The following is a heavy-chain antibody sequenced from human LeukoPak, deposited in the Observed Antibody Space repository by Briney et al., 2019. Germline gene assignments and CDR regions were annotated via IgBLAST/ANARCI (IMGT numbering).Heavy chain of an antibody. CDR2: IYYRGST. J-gene: IGHJ6*02. D-gene: IGHD4-11*01. Sequence: SETLSLTCSVSGDSISSSSYYWGWIRQPPGKGLEWIGSIYYRGSTYYNPSLKSRVTISVDTSKNQFSLKLSSVTAADTAVYYCAKITVTTSRAGYYYYGMDVWGQGTTVTVSS. CDR3: AKITVTTSRAGYYYYGMDV. V-gene: IGHV4-39*01. CDR1: GDSISSSSYY.